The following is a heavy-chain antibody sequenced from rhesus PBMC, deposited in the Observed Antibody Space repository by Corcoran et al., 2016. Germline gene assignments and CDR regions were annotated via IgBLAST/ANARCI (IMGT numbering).Heavy chain of an antibody. J-gene: IGHJ4*01. CDR2: IVVSRIST. D-gene: IGHD6-25*01. CDR3: ASSGIAAASFYY. V-gene: IGHV4S10*01. CDR1: GGSLSGSYR. Sequence: QVQLQESGPGVVKPSETLSLPCAVSGGSLSGSYRWSCIRQPPGKGLEWSGYIVVSRISTNYNPSLKSRVTLSVDTSNNQLSLNLRSVTAADTAVYYCASSGIAAASFYYWGQGVLVTVSS.